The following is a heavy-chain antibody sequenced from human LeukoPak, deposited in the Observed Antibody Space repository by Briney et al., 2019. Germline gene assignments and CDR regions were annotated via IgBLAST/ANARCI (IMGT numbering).Heavy chain of an antibody. CDR2: ISSSGDTI. Sequence: GGSLRLSCAPSGFTFSSYEMNWVRQAPGKGLEWVSYISSSGDTIYYADSVKGRFTISRDNAKNSLYLQMNTLRTEDTAVYYCARASYDVLTGWGQGTLVAVSS. D-gene: IGHD3-9*01. CDR1: GFTFSSYE. V-gene: IGHV3-48*03. J-gene: IGHJ4*02. CDR3: ARASYDVLTG.